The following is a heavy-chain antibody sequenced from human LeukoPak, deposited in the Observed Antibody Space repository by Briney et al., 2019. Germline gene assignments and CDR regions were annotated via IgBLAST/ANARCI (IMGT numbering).Heavy chain of an antibody. D-gene: IGHD2-2*01. CDR2: ISGSGGST. J-gene: IGHJ3*02. Sequence: GGSLRLSCAASGFTFSNYWMSWVRQAPGKGLEWVSAISGSGGSTYYADSVKGRFTISRDNSKNTLYLQMNSLRAEDTAVYYCAKRYCSTASCYWVAFDMWGQGTMVTVSS. CDR1: GFTFSNYW. CDR3: AKRYCSTASCYWVAFDM. V-gene: IGHV3-23*01.